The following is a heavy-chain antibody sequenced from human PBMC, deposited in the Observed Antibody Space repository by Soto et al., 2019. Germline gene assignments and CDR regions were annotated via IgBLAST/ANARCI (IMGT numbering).Heavy chain of an antibody. D-gene: IGHD6-19*01. CDR1: GYTFTDYY. V-gene: IGHV1-2*02. Sequence: GASVKVSGKASGYTFTDYYMHWVRQAPGQGLEWMGWINPNSGGTNYAQKFQGRVTMTRDTSISTAYMELNRLRSDDTAVYYCARDQSPSSGWPGMDVWGQGTTVTVSS. CDR3: ARDQSPSSGWPGMDV. J-gene: IGHJ6*02. CDR2: INPNSGGT.